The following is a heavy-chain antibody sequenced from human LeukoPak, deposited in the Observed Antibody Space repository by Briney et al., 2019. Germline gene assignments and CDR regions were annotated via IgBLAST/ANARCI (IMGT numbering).Heavy chain of an antibody. J-gene: IGHJ5*02. D-gene: IGHD1-26*01. CDR1: GGTFSSYA. CDR2: IIPIFGTA. V-gene: IGHV1-69*01. Sequence: SVKVSCKASGGTFSSYAISWVRQAPGQGLELMGGIIPIFGTANYAQKFQGRGTITADESTSTAYMALSSLRSEDTAVYYCARVGPYSGSYGGWFDPWGQGTLVTVSS. CDR3: ARVGPYSGSYGGWFDP.